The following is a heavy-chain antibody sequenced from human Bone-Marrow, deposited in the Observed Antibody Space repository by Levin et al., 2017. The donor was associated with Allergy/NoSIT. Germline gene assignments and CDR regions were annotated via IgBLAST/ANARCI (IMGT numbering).Heavy chain of an antibody. J-gene: IGHJ4*02. D-gene: IGHD3-3*01. CDR1: GFTFSSYA. Sequence: PGGSLRLSCAASGFTFSSYAMSWVRQAPGKGLEWVSAISGSGGSTYYADSVKGRFTISRDNSKNTLYLQMNSLRAEDTAVYYCAKGSRKIRFLEWSKSSYYFDYWGQGTLVTVSS. CDR2: ISGSGGST. CDR3: AKGSRKIRFLEWSKSSYYFDY. V-gene: IGHV3-23*01.